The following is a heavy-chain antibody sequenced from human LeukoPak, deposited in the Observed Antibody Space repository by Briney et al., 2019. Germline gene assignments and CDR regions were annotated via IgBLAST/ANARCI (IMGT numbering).Heavy chain of an antibody. CDR3: ACSIAAAGTHFSFDY. CDR2: ISYDGGNK. V-gene: IGHV3-30*03. D-gene: IGHD6-13*01. J-gene: IGHJ4*02. Sequence: GGSLRLSCAASVCTFGSYRMHWVRKAPGKGLEWLAVISYDGGNKYYADSVKGRFTISRDNSKNTLYLQMNSLRAEDTAVYYCACSIAAAGTHFSFDYWGQGTLVTVSS. CDR1: VCTFGSYR.